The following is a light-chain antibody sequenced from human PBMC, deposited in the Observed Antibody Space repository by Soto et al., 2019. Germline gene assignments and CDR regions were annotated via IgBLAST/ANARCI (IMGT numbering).Light chain of an antibody. CDR1: MRDVGAYNF. Sequence: QSALTQPASVSGSAGQSITISCSGTMRDVGAYNFVSWYQQHPGTAPKLIIYEVRNRPSGISSRFSGSRSGNTASLTISGLRPEDEGDYYCSAYTARSTLVFGGGTKLTVL. V-gene: IGLV2-14*01. CDR2: EVR. J-gene: IGLJ3*02. CDR3: SAYTARSTLV.